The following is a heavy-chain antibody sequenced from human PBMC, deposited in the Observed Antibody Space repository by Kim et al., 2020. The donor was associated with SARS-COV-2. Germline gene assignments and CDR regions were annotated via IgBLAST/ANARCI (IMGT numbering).Heavy chain of an antibody. V-gene: IGHV1-2*02. Sequence: ASVKVSCKASGYTFTGYYMHWVRQAPGQGLEWMGWINPNSGGTNYAQKFQGRVTMTRDTSISTAYMELSRLRSDDTAVYYCARVPPGSEPYYKRAFDIWGQGTMVTVSS. D-gene: IGHD1-26*01. CDR3: ARVPPGSEPYYKRAFDI. CDR1: GYTFTGYY. CDR2: INPNSGGT. J-gene: IGHJ3*02.